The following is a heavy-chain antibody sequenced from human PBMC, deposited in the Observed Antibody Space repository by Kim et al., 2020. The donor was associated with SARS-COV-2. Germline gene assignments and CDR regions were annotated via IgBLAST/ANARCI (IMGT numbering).Heavy chain of an antibody. CDR2: INHSGST. Sequence: SETLSLTCAVYGGSFSGYYWSWIRQHPGKGLEWIGEINHSGSTNYNPSLKSRVTISVDTSKNQFSLKLSSVTAADTAVYYCARESPYIVVVPAAIGGWFDPWGQGTLVTVSS. CDR1: GGSFSGYY. J-gene: IGHJ5*02. D-gene: IGHD2-2*01. CDR3: ARESPYIVVVPAAIGGWFDP. V-gene: IGHV4-34*01.